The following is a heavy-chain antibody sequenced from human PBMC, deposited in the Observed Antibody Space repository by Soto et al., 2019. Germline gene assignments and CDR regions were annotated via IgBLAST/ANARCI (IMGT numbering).Heavy chain of an antibody. CDR3: ARVGYALTTYFFDY. J-gene: IGHJ4*02. V-gene: IGHV4-30-4*01. CDR1: GGSISSGDYY. D-gene: IGHD5-12*01. Sequence: SETLSLTCTVSGGSISSGDYYWSWIRQPPGKGLEWIGNIYYSGSTDYTPSLKSRVTISVDTSKNQFSLKLSSVTAADTAVYYCARVGYALTTYFFDYWGQGTLVTVS. CDR2: IYYSGST.